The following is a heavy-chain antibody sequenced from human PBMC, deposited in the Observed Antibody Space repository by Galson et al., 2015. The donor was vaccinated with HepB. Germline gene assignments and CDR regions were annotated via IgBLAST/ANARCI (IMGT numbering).Heavy chain of an antibody. CDR1: GFTFSNYG. CDR2: ISYDGSYQ. D-gene: IGHD6-13*01. CDR3: AREVPLPSSWYYYDMDV. J-gene: IGHJ6*03. V-gene: IGHV3-30*19. Sequence: SLRLSCAASGFTFSNYGMYWVRQAPGKGLEWMAGISYDGSYQYYADSVKGRFTNSRDTSKNTVYLEMNSLGGEDTAVYFCAREVPLPSSWYYYDMDVWGHGTTVIVSS.